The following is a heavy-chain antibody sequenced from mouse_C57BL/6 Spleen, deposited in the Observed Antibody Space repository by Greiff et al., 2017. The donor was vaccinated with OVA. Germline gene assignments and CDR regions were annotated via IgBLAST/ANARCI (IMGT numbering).Heavy chain of an antibody. J-gene: IGHJ2*01. Sequence: QVQLQQPGAELVKPGASVKLSCKASGYTFTSYWMHWVKQRPGQGLEWIGMIQPNSGSTNYNEKFKSKATLTVDKSSSTAYMQLSSLTSEDSAVYYCARRRDGNYGIDYWGQGTTLTVSS. D-gene: IGHD2-1*01. V-gene: IGHV1-64*01. CDR3: ARRRDGNYGIDY. CDR2: IQPNSGST. CDR1: GYTFTSYW.